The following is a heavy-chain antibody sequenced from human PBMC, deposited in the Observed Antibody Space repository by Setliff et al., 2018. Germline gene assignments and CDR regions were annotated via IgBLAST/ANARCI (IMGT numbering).Heavy chain of an antibody. CDR2: TIPMFGSA. J-gene: IGHJ4*02. V-gene: IGHV1-69*05. CDR3: ARGSRGFDY. CDR1: GGTFRSYG. Sequence: SVKVSCKASGGTFRSYGISWVRQAPGQGLEWMGGTIPMFGSANYAQKFQGRLTIITDESTNTAFMQLSSLTSEDTAVYFCARGSRGFDYWGQGALVTVSS.